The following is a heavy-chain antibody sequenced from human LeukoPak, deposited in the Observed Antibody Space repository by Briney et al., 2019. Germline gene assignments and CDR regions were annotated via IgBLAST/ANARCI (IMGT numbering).Heavy chain of an antibody. CDR2: IYYSGST. V-gene: IGHV4-59*01. Sequence: SETLSLTCTVSGGSISSYYWSWIRQPPGKGLEWIGYIYYSGSTNYNPSLKSRVTISVDTSKNQFSLKLSSVTAADTAVHYCARDDGDYSFDYWGQGTLVTVSS. CDR3: ARDDGDYSFDY. D-gene: IGHD4-17*01. J-gene: IGHJ4*02. CDR1: GGSISSYY.